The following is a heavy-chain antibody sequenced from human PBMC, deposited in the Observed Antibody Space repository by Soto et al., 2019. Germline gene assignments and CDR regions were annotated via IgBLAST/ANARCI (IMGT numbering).Heavy chain of an antibody. CDR2: ISSSSSYI. Sequence: GGSLRLSCAASGFTFSSYSMNWVRQAPGKGLEWVSSISSSSSYIYYADSVKGRFTISRDNAKNSLYLQMNSLRAEDTAVYYCARGGSDSPMAPGYWGQGTLVTVSS. CDR1: GFTFSSYS. V-gene: IGHV3-21*01. J-gene: IGHJ4*02. D-gene: IGHD5-18*01. CDR3: ARGGSDSPMAPGY.